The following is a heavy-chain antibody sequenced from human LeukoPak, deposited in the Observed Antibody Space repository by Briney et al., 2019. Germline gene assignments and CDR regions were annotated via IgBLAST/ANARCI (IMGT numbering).Heavy chain of an antibody. CDR2: ISSSSSYI. CDR1: GFTFSTYT. V-gene: IGHV3-21*01. D-gene: IGHD2-21*01. Sequence: GGSLRLSCAASGFTFSTYTVNWVRQAPGKGLEWVASISSSSSYIYYADSVKGRFTISRDNAKNSLYLQMNSLRAHDTAVYYCARGDHISYYYYYMDVWGKGTTVTISS. J-gene: IGHJ6*03. CDR3: ARGDHISYYYYYMDV.